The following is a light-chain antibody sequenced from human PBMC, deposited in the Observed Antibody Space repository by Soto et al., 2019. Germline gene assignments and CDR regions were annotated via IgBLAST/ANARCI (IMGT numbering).Light chain of an antibody. CDR1: SSNIGRNT. V-gene: IGLV1-44*01. CDR3: AAWDDSLTGVV. CDR2: NNN. J-gene: IGLJ2*01. Sequence: QSVLTQPPSASGTPGQRVTISCSGSSSNIGRNTVNWYQQLPGTAPKLLIYNNNRRPSGIPDRFSGSKSGTSASLAVSGLQSEDEAYYYCAAWDDSLTGVVFGGGTKLTVL.